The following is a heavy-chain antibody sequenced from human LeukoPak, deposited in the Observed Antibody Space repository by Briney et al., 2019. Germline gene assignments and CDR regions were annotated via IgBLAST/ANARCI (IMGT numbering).Heavy chain of an antibody. Sequence: GGSLRLSCAASGFTLSRYWMSWVRQAPGKGLEWVANINQDGSEKYYADSVKGRFTISRDNSKNTLYLQMNSLRAEDTAVYYCARDQGDGYNYLLHYWGQGTLVTVSS. J-gene: IGHJ4*02. CDR1: GFTLSRYW. D-gene: IGHD5-24*01. CDR2: INQDGSEK. V-gene: IGHV3-7*01. CDR3: ARDQGDGYNYLLHY.